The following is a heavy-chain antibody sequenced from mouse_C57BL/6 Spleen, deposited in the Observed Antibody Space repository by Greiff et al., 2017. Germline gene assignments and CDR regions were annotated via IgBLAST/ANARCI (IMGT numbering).Heavy chain of an antibody. V-gene: IGHV1-20*01. CDR3: ARKGVREDYDSAWFAY. Sequence: EVQGVESGPELVKPGDSVKISCKASGYSFTGYFMNWVMQSHGKSLEWIGRINPYNGDTFYNQKFKGKATLTVDKSSSTAHMELRSLTSEDSAVYYCARKGVREDYDSAWFAYWGQGTLVTVSA. D-gene: IGHD2-4*01. J-gene: IGHJ3*01. CDR2: INPYNGDT. CDR1: GYSFTGYF.